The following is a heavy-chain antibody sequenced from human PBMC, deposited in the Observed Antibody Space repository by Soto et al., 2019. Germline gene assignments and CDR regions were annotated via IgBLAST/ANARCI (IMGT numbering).Heavy chain of an antibody. J-gene: IGHJ5*02. CDR2: ISYSGST. CDR1: GGSISGYY. V-gene: IGHV4-59*12. CDR3: ARDQLEGNWFDP. D-gene: IGHD1-1*01. Sequence: SETLSLTCTVSGGSISGYYWSWIRQSPEKGLEYIGYISYSGSTNYNPSLKSRVTTSLDTSKNQFSLKLSSVTAADTAVYYCARDQLEGNWFDPWGQGTLVTVSS.